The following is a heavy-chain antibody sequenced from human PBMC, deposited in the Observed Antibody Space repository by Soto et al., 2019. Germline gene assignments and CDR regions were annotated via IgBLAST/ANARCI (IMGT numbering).Heavy chain of an antibody. V-gene: IGHV1-2*04. Sequence: ASVKVSCTASGYTFTGYYMHWVRQAPGQGLEWMGWINPNSGGTNYAQKFQGWVTMTRDTSISTAYMELSRLRSDDTAVYYCARTRGITMVRGVIITGPFDYWGQGTLVTVSS. CDR2: INPNSGGT. CDR3: ARTRGITMVRGVIITGPFDY. CDR1: GYTFTGYY. D-gene: IGHD3-10*01. J-gene: IGHJ4*02.